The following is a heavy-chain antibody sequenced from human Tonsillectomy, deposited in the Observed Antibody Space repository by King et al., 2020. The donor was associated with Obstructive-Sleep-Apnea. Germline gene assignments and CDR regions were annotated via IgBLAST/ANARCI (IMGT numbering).Heavy chain of an antibody. D-gene: IGHD6-6*01. CDR1: GGTISSGGHS. CDR3: ARARTIAARLMWYFDY. Sequence: VQLQESGPGLVKPSQTLSLTCAVSGGTISSGGHSWSWIRQPPGKGLEWIGCIYYSGSTYYNPSLKSRVTISVDTSKNQFSLKLSSVTAADTAVYYWARARTIAARLMWYFDYWGQGTLVTVSS. J-gene: IGHJ4*02. V-gene: IGHV4-30-4*07. CDR2: IYYSGST.